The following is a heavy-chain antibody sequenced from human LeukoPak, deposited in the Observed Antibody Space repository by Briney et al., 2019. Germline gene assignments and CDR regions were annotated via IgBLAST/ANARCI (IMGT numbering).Heavy chain of an antibody. V-gene: IGHV4-34*01. CDR2: INHSGST. D-gene: IGHD1-26*01. Sequence: PSETLSLTCTVSGGSISSYYWSWIRQPPGKGLEWIGEINHSGSTNYNPSLKSRVTISVDTSKNQFSLKLSSVTAADTAVYYCSDSVVGATTALPTDYWGQGTLVTVSS. CDR3: SDSVVGATTALPTDY. J-gene: IGHJ4*02. CDR1: GGSISSYY.